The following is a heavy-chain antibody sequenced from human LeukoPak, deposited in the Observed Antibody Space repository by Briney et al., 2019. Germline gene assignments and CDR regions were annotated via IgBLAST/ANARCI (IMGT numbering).Heavy chain of an antibody. CDR3: AGGCSGGSCYPSDAFDI. CDR2: ISSSNSYT. Sequence: GGSLRLSCAASGSTFSDYYMNWIRQAPGKGLEWVSYISSSNSYTNYADSVKGRFTISRDNAKNSLYLQMNSLRAEDTAVYYCAGGCSGGSCYPSDAFDIWGQGTMVTVSS. V-gene: IGHV3-11*06. D-gene: IGHD2-15*01. J-gene: IGHJ3*02. CDR1: GSTFSDYY.